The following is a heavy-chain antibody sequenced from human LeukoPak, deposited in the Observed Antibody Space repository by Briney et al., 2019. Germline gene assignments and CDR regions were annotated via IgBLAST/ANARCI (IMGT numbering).Heavy chain of an antibody. J-gene: IGHJ4*02. CDR3: VKSASTWYLFDY. CDR1: GFDFSGFD. D-gene: IGHD6-13*01. V-gene: IGHV3-64*03. CDR2: IISNGEST. Sequence: GGSLKLSCAASGFDFSGFDVHWVRQAPGKGLEYVSAIISNGESTYYSDSVKDRFTISRDNSKNTLYLQMSSLRPEDTAVYYCVKSASTWYLFDYWGQGTLVTVSS.